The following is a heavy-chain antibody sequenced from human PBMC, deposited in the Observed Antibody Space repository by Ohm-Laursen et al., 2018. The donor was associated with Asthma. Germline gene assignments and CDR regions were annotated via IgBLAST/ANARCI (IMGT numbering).Heavy chain of an antibody. J-gene: IGHJ4*02. CDR1: GYTFSSYG. CDR3: TRDIGYGDDTFDY. V-gene: IGHV1-18*01. Sequence: SVTLSCNSSGYTFSSYGISWVRQAPGQGLEWMGWIGAYKGDTNYAQRLQGRITLTTDTFTSTAYMELRNLRSDDTAVYYCTRDIGYGDDTFDYWGQGTLVTVSS. CDR2: IGAYKGDT. D-gene: IGHD4-17*01.